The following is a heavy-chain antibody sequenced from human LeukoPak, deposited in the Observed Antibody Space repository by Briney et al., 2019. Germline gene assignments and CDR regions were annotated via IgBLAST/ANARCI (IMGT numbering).Heavy chain of an antibody. CDR3: AKDLYRAVFITTSYAFDI. J-gene: IGHJ3*02. D-gene: IGHD3-22*01. CDR2: IYSGGST. Sequence: AGSLRLSCAASGFTVSSNYMSWVRHAPGNGLEWVSVIYSGGSTYYADSVKGRFTISRDNSKNTLYLHMNSLRAEDTALYYCAKDLYRAVFITTSYAFDIWGQGTMVTVSS. CDR1: GFTVSSNY. V-gene: IGHV3-53*01.